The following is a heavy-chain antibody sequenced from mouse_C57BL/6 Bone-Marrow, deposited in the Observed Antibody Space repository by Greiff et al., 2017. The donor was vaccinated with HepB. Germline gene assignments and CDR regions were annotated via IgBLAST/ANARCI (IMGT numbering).Heavy chain of an antibody. Sequence: EVQVVESGGGLVQPGGSLKLSCAASGFTFSDYGMAWVRQAPRKGPEWVAFISNLANSIYYADTVTGRFTISRENAKNTLYLEMSSLRSEDTAMYDCAALRRDAMDYWGQGTSVTVSS. CDR3: AALRRDAMDY. J-gene: IGHJ4*01. CDR2: ISNLANSI. CDR1: GFTFSDYG. D-gene: IGHD1-2*01. V-gene: IGHV5-15*01.